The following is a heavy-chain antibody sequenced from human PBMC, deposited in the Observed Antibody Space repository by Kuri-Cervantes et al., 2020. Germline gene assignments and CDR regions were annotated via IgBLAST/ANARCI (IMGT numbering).Heavy chain of an antibody. CDR1: GFTFSSYS. V-gene: IGHV3-21*01. J-gene: IGHJ6*02. CDR2: ISSSSSYI. CDR3: ARSTGGYCSSTSCYFRDV. Sequence: GESLKISCAASGFTFSSYSMNWVRQAPGKGLEWASSISSSSSYIYYADSVKGRFTISRDNAKNSLYLQMNSLRAEDTAVNYCARSTGGYCSSTSCYFRDVWGQGTTVTVSS. D-gene: IGHD2-2*01.